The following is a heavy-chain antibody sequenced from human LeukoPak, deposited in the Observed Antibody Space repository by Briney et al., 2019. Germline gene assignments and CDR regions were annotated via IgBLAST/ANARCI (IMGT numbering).Heavy chain of an antibody. V-gene: IGHV3-7*05. CDR1: GFTFSAFW. D-gene: IGHD1-14*01. Sequence: HPGGSLRLSCEASGFTFSAFWMNWVRQAPGKGLEWVASINQDGNEKTYVDSVKGRLTISRNNAKNSLFLQMNSLRVEDTAIYFCARDATPPGLIFDSWGQGTLVTVSS. J-gene: IGHJ4*02. CDR2: INQDGNEK. CDR3: ARDATPPGLIFDS.